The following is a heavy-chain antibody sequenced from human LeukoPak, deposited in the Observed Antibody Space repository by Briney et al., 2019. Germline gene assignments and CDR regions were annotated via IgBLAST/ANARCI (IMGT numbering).Heavy chain of an antibody. CDR1: GDSISSQY. D-gene: IGHD6-19*01. V-gene: IGHV4-59*11. CDR3: AKGAGWYDH. Sequence: SETLSLTCTVSGDSISSQYWSWIRQPPGKGLEWIAYIYDSGSTNYNPSLKSRVTISADTSKNQFSLKLNSVTAADMAVYYCAKGAGWYDHWGQGSLVTVSS. CDR2: IYDSGST. J-gene: IGHJ5*02.